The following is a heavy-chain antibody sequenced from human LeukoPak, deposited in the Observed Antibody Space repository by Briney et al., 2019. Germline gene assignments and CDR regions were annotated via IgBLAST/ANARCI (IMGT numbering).Heavy chain of an antibody. CDR3: AKNLIAARRPYYYYGMDV. Sequence: PGGSLRLSCAASGFTFSSYGMHWVRQAPGKGLEWVAVISYGGSNKYYAGSVKGRFTISRDNSKNTLYLQMNSLRAEDTAVYYCAKNLIAARRPYYYYGMDVWGQGTTVTVSS. CDR2: ISYGGSNK. J-gene: IGHJ6*02. D-gene: IGHD6-6*01. V-gene: IGHV3-30*18. CDR1: GFTFSSYG.